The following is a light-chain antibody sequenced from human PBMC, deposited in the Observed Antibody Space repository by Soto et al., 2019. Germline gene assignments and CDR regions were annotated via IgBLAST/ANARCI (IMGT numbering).Light chain of an antibody. V-gene: IGKV3-15*01. CDR2: GAS. Sequence: EIVLTQSPAPLSVSPGERATLSCRASQSVSSNLAWYQQQPGQAPRLLIYGASTSATGIPARFSGSGSGTEFTLTISSLQSEDFAVYDCQQYNNWPPLTFGGGTKVEIK. CDR1: QSVSSN. J-gene: IGKJ4*01. CDR3: QQYNNWPPLT.